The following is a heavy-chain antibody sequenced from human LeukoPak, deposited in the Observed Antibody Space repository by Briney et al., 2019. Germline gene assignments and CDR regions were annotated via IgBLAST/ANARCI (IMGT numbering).Heavy chain of an antibody. D-gene: IGHD6-19*01. CDR3: ARHRAVAGDKYHDY. V-gene: IGHV5-51*01. CDR2: IYPGDSDT. Sequence: GESLQISCKGSGYSFTTYWIAWVRQMPGKGLEWMGIIYPGDSDTRYSPSFQGQVTISADKSISTAYLQWSGLKASDTAMYYCARHRAVAGDKYHDYWGQGSLVTVSS. CDR1: GYSFTTYW. J-gene: IGHJ4*02.